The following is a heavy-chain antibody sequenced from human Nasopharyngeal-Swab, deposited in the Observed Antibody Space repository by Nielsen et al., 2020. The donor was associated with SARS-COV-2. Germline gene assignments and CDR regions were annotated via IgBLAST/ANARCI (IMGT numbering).Heavy chain of an antibody. V-gene: IGHV3-7*01. J-gene: IGHJ5*02. CDR1: TTYW. CDR2: IKQDGSEK. Sequence: TTYWMSWVRQAPGKGLEWVASIKQDGSEKYYVDSVKGRFTISRDNAKSSLFRQMNSLRAEDTAVYYCARVRIRNNWFDPWGQGTLVPSPQ. CDR3: ARVRIRNNWFDP. D-gene: IGHD2-21*01.